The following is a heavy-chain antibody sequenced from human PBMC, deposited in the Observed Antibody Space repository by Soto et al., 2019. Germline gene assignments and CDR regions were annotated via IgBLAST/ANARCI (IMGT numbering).Heavy chain of an antibody. CDR2: IFYTGVT. CDR1: GGSVSNASFY. Sequence: QVQLQESGPGLVKPSETLSLTCSVSGGSVSNASFYWTWIRQAPGTGLEYIGYIFYTGVTNYNPSLSSQVTIPLDTSKNHFSLKLNSMTAADTAVYYCVRVLDSSWYADLWGRGTLVTVSS. CDR3: VRVLDSSWYADL. V-gene: IGHV4-61*03. J-gene: IGHJ2*01. D-gene: IGHD3-22*01.